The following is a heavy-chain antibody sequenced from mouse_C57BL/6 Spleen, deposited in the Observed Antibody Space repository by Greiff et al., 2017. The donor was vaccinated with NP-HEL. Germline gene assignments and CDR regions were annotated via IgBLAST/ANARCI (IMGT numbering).Heavy chain of an antibody. CDR3: ARSLYDYGAMDY. V-gene: IGHV1-64*01. CDR1: GYTFTSYW. CDR2: IHPNSGST. Sequence: VQLQQPGAELVKPGASVKLSCKASGYTFTSYWMHWVKQRPGQGLEWIGMIHPNSGSTNYNEKFKSKATLTVDKSSSTAYMQLSSLTSEDSAVYYCARSLYDYGAMDYWGQGTSVTVSS. J-gene: IGHJ4*01. D-gene: IGHD2-4*01.